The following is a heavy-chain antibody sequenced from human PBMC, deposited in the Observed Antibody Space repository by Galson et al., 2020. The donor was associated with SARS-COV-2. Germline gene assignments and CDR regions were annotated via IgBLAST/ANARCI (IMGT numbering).Heavy chain of an antibody. Sequence: TGGSLRLSCAASGFTFSSYAMSWVRLAPGKGLEWVSGISDSGGSTYHADSVKGRFAIFRDNSKNTLYLQMNSLRAEDTAVYYCAKERGSSSGWPFDYWGQGTLVTVSS. CDR3: AKERGSSSGWPFDY. CDR1: GFTFSSYA. J-gene: IGHJ4*02. CDR2: ISDSGGST. V-gene: IGHV3-23*01. D-gene: IGHD6-19*01.